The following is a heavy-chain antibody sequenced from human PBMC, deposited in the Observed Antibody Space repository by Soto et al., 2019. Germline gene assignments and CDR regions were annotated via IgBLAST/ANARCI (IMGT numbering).Heavy chain of an antibody. D-gene: IGHD3-10*01. V-gene: IGHV4-30-4*01. Sequence: QVQLQESGPGLVKPSQTLSLTCTVSGGSISSGDYYWSWIRQPPGKGLEWIGYIYYSGSTYYNPSLKSRVTIAVDTSKNQFSLKLSSVTAADTAVYYWARALRRITMVRGYYYDGMDVWGQGTTVTVSS. CDR1: GGSISSGDYY. J-gene: IGHJ6*02. CDR2: IYYSGST. CDR3: ARALRRITMVRGYYYDGMDV.